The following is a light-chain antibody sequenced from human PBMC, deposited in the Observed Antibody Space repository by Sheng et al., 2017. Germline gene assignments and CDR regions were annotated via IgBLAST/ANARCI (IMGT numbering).Light chain of an antibody. CDR3: QSFDRSQSVV. CDR1: SSNIGSNT. CDR2: SNN. J-gene: IGLJ2*01. V-gene: IGLV1-44*01. Sequence: QSVLTQSPSASGTPGQRVTISCSGSSSNIGSNTVNWYQQLPGTAPKLLMYSNNQRPSGVPDRFSGSKSGTSASLAISGLQSEDEADYYCQSFDRSQSVVFGGGTKLTVL.